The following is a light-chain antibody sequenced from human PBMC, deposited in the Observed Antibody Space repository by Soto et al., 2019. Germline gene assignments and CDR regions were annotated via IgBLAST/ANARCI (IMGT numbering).Light chain of an antibody. J-gene: IGLJ3*02. Sequence: QSVLTQSPSASASLGASVKLTCTLSSGHSSYAIAWHQQQPEKGPRYLMKLNSDGSHSKGDGIPDRLSGSSSGAERYLTISSLQSEDEADYYCQTWGTGIHWVFGGGTQLTVL. V-gene: IGLV4-69*01. CDR3: QTWGTGIHWV. CDR1: SGHSSYA. CDR2: LNSDGSH.